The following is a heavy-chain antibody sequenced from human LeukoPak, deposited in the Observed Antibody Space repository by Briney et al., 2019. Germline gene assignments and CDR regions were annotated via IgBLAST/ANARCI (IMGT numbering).Heavy chain of an antibody. V-gene: IGHV4-31*03. CDR2: IYYTGST. CDR3: TRDGPRSSGYPDN. D-gene: IGHD3-22*01. Sequence: SETLSLTCTVSGDSISSGGYFWSWIRQHPGKGLEWIGYIYYTGSTYYNPSLKSRVTISVDTSKDQFSLKLSSVTAADTAVYYCTRDGPRSSGYPDNWGQGALVTVSS. CDR1: GDSISSGGYF. J-gene: IGHJ4*02.